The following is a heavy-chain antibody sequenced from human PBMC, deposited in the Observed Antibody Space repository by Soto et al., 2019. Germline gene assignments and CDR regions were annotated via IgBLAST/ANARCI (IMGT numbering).Heavy chain of an antibody. CDR3: ASSSGYFHPFDY. CDR2: IYYSGST. V-gene: IGHV4-31*03. D-gene: IGHD3-22*01. J-gene: IGHJ4*02. Sequence: QVQLQESGPGLVKPSQTLSLTCTVSGGSISSGGYYWSWIRQHPGKGLEWIGYIYYSGSTYYNPSLKRRVTSSVDPVKDQFSLKLSFVTAADTAVDYWASSSGYFHPFDYWGQGTLVTVSS. CDR1: GGSISSGGYY.